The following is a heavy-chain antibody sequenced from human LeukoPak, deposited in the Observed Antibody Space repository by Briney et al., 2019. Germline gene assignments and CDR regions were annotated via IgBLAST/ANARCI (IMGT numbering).Heavy chain of an antibody. D-gene: IGHD6-19*01. V-gene: IGHV3-23*01. CDR3: AKRQGGRWEWLVPFDY. CDR1: GFTFSSYA. J-gene: IGHJ4*02. CDR2: ISGSGGST. Sequence: GGSLRLSCAASGFTFSSYAMSWVRQAPGKGLEWVSAISGSGGSTYYADSVKGRFTISRDNSKNTLYLQMNSLRAEDTAVYYCAKRQGGRWEWLVPFDYWGQGTLVTVSS.